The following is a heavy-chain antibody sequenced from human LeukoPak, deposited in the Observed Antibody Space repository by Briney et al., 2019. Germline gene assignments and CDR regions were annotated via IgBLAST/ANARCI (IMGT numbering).Heavy chain of an antibody. J-gene: IGHJ5*02. V-gene: IGHV4-61*01. D-gene: IGHD3-10*01. Sequence: SETLSLTCTVSGGSVFSGSHYWSWIRQPPGKGLEWIGEINHSGSTNYNPSLKSRVTISVDTSKNQFSLKLSSVTAAVTAVYYCARGLWFGELSNPWGQGTLVTVSS. CDR1: GGSVFSGSHY. CDR3: ARGLWFGELSNP. CDR2: INHSGST.